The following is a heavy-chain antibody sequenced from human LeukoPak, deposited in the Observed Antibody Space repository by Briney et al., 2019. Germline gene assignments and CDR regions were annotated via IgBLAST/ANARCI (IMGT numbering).Heavy chain of an antibody. CDR3: ARGGGLDV. Sequence: GGSLRLSCAASGFTFSSYWMNWARQAPGKGLEWVASINHNGNVNYYVDSVKGRFTISRDNDKNSLYLQMSNLRAEDTAVYFCARGGGLDVWGQGATVTVSS. V-gene: IGHV3-7*03. CDR2: INHNGNVN. J-gene: IGHJ6*02. CDR1: GFTFSSYW. D-gene: IGHD3-16*01.